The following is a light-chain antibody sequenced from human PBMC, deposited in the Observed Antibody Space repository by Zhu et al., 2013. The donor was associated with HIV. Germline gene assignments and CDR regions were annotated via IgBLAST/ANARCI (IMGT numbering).Light chain of an antibody. CDR3: QQSYSYPLT. J-gene: IGKJ4*01. CDR1: QSVSSF. Sequence: TQSPATLSLSPGERATLSCRASQSVSSFLAWYQQKPGQAPRLLMYAASSRATGIPDRFSGSGSGTDFTLTISSLQPEDFATYYCQQSYSYPLTFGGGTKVEIK. V-gene: IGKV3-11*01. CDR2: AAS.